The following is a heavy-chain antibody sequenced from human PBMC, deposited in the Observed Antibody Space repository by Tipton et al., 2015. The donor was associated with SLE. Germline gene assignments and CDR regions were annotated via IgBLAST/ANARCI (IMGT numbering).Heavy chain of an antibody. CDR1: GFKFDSYA. D-gene: IGHD4-11*01. J-gene: IGHJ4*02. V-gene: IGHV3-9*01. CDR2: ISWDSVTI. Sequence: SLRLSCVASGFKFDSYAMQWVRQIPGKGLEWVSGISWDSVTIGYAESVKGRFTVSRDNSKNTLYLQMDSLTIEDTAVYYCASRSDSTALIEYWGQGTLVTVSS. CDR3: ASRSDSTALIEY.